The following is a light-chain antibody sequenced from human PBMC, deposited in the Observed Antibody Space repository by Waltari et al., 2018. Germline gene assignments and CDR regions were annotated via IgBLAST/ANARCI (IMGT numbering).Light chain of an antibody. CDR2: DTS. V-gene: IGLV7-46*01. CDR1: TGAVTSGHY. CDR3: LLSYSGADVV. J-gene: IGLJ2*01. Sequence: QAVVTQEPSLTVSPGGTVTLTWGSSTGAVTSGHYPYWFQQKPGQAPRTLIYDTSNKHSWTPARFSGSLLGGKAALTLSGAQPEDEAEYYCLLSYSGADVVFGGGTKLTVL.